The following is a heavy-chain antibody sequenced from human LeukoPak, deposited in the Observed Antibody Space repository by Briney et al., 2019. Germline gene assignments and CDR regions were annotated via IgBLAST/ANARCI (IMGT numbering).Heavy chain of an antibody. V-gene: IGHV3-49*03. CDR3: SRKKRISFWLDY. CDR1: GVAFDDSF. D-gene: IGHD3-3*01. CDR2: IRSRPYGGTT. Sequence: GGSLRLSCATSGVAFDDSFISWFRQAPGKGLEWVGFIRSRPYGGTTEYAASVKGRFIMSRDDSRGVAYLQMNSLKTEDTAIYYCSRKKRISFWLDYWGQGTLVIVSS. J-gene: IGHJ4*02.